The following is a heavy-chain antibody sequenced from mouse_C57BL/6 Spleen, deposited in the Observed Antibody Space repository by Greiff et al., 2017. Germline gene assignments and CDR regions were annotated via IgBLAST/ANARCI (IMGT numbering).Heavy chain of an antibody. CDR2: INPYNGGT. J-gene: IGHJ2*01. V-gene: IGHV1-19*01. D-gene: IGHD1-1*01. CDR1: GYTFTDYY. Sequence: VQLQQSGPVLVKPGASVKMSCKASGYTFTDYYMNWVKQSHGKSLEWIGVINPYNGGTSYNQKFKGKATLTVDKSSSTAYMELNSLTSEDSAVYYCARGVITTVVAPVDYWGQGTTLTVSS. CDR3: ARGVITTVVAPVDY.